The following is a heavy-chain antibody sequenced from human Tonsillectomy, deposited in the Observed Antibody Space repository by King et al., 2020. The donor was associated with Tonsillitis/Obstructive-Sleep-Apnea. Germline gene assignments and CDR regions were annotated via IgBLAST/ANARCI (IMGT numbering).Heavy chain of an antibody. CDR2: INAGNDNT. D-gene: IGHD1-26*01. Sequence: QVQLVQSGAEVQKPGASVKVSCKTSGFSFTSYLIHWVRQAPGQGLEWMGWINAGNDNTEYSEKFEGRVSVTRDTSANTVYLELSRLTSEDTALYYCARGLWWEAWDYWGQGSLVTVSS. J-gene: IGHJ4*02. CDR1: GFSFTSYL. CDR3: ARGLWWEAWDY. V-gene: IGHV1-3*01.